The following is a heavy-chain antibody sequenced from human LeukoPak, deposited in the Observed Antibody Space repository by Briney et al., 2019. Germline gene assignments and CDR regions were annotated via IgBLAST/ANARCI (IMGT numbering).Heavy chain of an antibody. CDR1: GFTFSSYS. CDR3: ARDHYDILTGYYYIDY. Sequence: PGGSLRLSCAASGFTFSSYSMNWVRQAPGKGLEGVSCISSISSNIYYAASLQGRFTISRDHAKNSLFLQMNSLRAEDTAVSYCARDHYDILTGYYYIDYWGQGTLVTVSS. V-gene: IGHV3-21*01. CDR2: ISSISSNI. J-gene: IGHJ4*02. D-gene: IGHD3-9*01.